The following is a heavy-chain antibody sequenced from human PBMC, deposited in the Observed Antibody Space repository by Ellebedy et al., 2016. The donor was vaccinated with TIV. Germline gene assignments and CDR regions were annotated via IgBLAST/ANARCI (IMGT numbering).Heavy chain of an antibody. CDR1: GFTFSYYS. CDR2: IVGIGSTT. J-gene: IGHJ3*02. D-gene: IGHD1-7*01. Sequence: GESLKISXAASGFTFSYYSMNWVRQTPGKGLEWLSFIVGIGSTTYYADSVKGRFTISRDNAKNSLYLHMNGLRDEDTAVYFCARRGNYLGDAFDIWGQGTKVIVSS. CDR3: ARRGNYLGDAFDI. V-gene: IGHV3-48*02.